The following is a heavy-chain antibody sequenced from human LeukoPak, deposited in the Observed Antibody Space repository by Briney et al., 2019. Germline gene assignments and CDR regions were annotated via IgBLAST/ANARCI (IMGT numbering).Heavy chain of an antibody. Sequence: PSETLSLTCAVYGGSFSGYYWSWIRQPPGKGLEWIGEINHSGSTNYNPALKSRVTISVDTSKNQFSLKLSSVTAADTAVYYCAHAGYCSSTSCYWGYYYYSMDAWGQGTPVTVSS. CDR2: INHSGST. V-gene: IGHV4-34*01. J-gene: IGHJ6*03. CDR3: AHAGYCSSTSCYWGYYYYSMDA. CDR1: GGSFSGYY. D-gene: IGHD2-2*01.